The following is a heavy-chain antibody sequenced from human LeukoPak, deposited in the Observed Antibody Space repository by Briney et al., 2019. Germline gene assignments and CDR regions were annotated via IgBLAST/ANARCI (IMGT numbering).Heavy chain of an antibody. Sequence: GGSLRLSCAASGFSFISYGMHWVRQAPGKGLERVGVISDDGRRKDYADSVKGRFTISRDNSKGTLYLQMNSLRAEDTAVYYCAKRPSDYGDYVSYFDYWGQGTLVTVSS. CDR3: AKRPSDYGDYVSYFDY. CDR1: GFSFISYG. V-gene: IGHV3-30*18. D-gene: IGHD4-17*01. CDR2: ISDDGRRK. J-gene: IGHJ4*02.